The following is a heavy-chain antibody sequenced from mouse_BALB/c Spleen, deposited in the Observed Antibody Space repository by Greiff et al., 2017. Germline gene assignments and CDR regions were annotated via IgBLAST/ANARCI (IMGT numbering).Heavy chain of an antibody. Sequence: EVQLVESGGGLVKPGGSLKLSCAASGFTFSDYYMYWVRQTPEKRLEWVATISDGGSYTYYPDSVKGRFTISRDTAKNNRYLQMSSLKSADTAMYYGARGYGDGGLADGGEGTLVTGSA. CDR1: GFTFSDYY. J-gene: IGHJ3*01. CDR3: ARGYGDGGLAD. CDR2: ISDGGSYT. V-gene: IGHV5-4*02. D-gene: IGHD2-13*01.